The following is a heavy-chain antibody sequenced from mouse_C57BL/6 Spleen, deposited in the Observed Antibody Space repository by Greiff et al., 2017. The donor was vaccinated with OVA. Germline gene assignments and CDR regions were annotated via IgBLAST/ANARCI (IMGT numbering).Heavy chain of an antibody. Sequence: VKLMESGAELVRPGSSVKLSCKASGYTFTSYWMDWVKQRPGQGLEWIGNIYPSDSETHYNQKFKDKATLTVDKSSSTAYMQLSSLTSEDSAVYYCARGGTRNYAMDYWGQGTSVTVSS. CDR3: ARGGTRNYAMDY. CDR2: IYPSDSET. J-gene: IGHJ4*01. D-gene: IGHD2-14*01. CDR1: GYTFTSYW. V-gene: IGHV1-61*01.